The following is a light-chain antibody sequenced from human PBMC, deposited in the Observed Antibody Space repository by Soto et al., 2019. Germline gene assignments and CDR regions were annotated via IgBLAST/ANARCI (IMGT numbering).Light chain of an antibody. Sequence: QSVLTQPASVSGSPGQSITISCSGTSSDVGGYNYVSWYQHHPGKAPKLMIYYVSDRPSGVSNRFSGSKSGNTASLTISVLQAEDEADYYCSSYTSTNTWVFGGGTKLTVL. V-gene: IGLV2-14*03. CDR3: SSYTSTNTWV. J-gene: IGLJ3*02. CDR1: SSDVGGYNY. CDR2: YVS.